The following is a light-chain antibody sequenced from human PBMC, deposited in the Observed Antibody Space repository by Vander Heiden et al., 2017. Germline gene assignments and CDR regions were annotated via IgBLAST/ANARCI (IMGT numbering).Light chain of an antibody. V-gene: IGLV1-40*01. Sequence: QSVLTQPPSVSGAPGQRVTISCTGRISTTRASYGVNWEQPPTGTVPKFLIDADSNRPSGVPDRFSASKSGTSASLAITGLQAEDEADYYCQSYDSSLSAWVFGGGTKLTVL. J-gene: IGLJ3*02. CDR1: ISTTRASYG. CDR2: ADS. CDR3: QSYDSSLSAWV.